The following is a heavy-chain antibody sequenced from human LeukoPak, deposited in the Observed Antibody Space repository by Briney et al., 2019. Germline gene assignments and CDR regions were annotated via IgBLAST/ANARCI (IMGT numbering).Heavy chain of an antibody. CDR2: ISYDGSNK. J-gene: IGHJ4*02. CDR3: AKALMIAAANVLDY. CDR1: GFTFSGYG. D-gene: IGHD6-13*01. V-gene: IGHV3-30*18. Sequence: GGSLRLSCAASGFTFSGYGMHWARQAPGKGLEWVAVISYDGSNKYYADSVKGRFTISRDNSKNTLYLQMNSLRAEDTAVYYCAKALMIAAANVLDYWGQGTLVTVSS.